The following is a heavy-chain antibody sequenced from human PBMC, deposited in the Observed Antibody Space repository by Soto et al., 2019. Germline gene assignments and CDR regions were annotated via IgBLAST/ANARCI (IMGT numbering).Heavy chain of an antibody. CDR3: AINQMTTVAY. CDR2: IYYSGST. V-gene: IGHV4-31*03. D-gene: IGHD4-4*01. J-gene: IGHJ4*02. CDR1: GGSISRGGYY. Sequence: SETLSLTCTVSGGSISRGGYYWSWIRQHPGKGLEWIGYIYYSGSTYYNPSLKSRVTISVDTSKNQFSLKLSSVTAADTAVYYCAINQMTTVAYWGQGTLVTVSS.